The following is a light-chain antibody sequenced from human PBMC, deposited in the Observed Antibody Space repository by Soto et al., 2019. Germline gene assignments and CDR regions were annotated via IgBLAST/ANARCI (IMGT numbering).Light chain of an antibody. J-gene: IGKJ4*01. Sequence: EVVLTQSPATLSLSPGERATLSCRASQSVSIYLAWYQQKPGQSPRLLIYDASHRATGIPARFSGSGSGTDFTLTISSLEPEHFAVYYCQHRSNWPLTFGGGTKVEIK. V-gene: IGKV3-11*01. CDR1: QSVSIY. CDR2: DAS. CDR3: QHRSNWPLT.